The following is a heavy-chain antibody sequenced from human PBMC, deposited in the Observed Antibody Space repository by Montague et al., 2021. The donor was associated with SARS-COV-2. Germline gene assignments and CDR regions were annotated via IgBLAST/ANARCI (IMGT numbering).Heavy chain of an antibody. D-gene: IGHD1-1*01. CDR1: GGSISSYY. CDR2: VHYTGST. J-gene: IGHJ4*02. Sequence: SETLSLTCEVSGGSISSYYWSWIRQSSGKGLEWIGYVHYTGSTKYNPSLKTRVTLSLDTPKNHFSLKLSSVTAADTAVYYCARAQNTCFIANCVNYFEVWGLGALVTVSS. CDR3: ARAQNTCFIANCVNYFEV. V-gene: IGHV4-59*01.